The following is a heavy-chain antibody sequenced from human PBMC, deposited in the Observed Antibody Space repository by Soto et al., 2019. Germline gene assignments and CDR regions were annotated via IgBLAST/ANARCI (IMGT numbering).Heavy chain of an antibody. CDR2: IIPIFGTA. V-gene: IGHV1-69*01. J-gene: IGHJ6*02. CDR1: GGTFSSYA. Sequence: QVQLVQSGAEVKKPGSSVKVSCKASGGTFSSYAISWVRQAPGQGLEWMGGIIPIFGTANYAQKFQGRVTITADESTSTAYMELSSLRSEDTAVYSCARDPLPYCGGDCYPGDYYYYGMDVWGQGTTVTVSS. D-gene: IGHD2-21*02. CDR3: ARDPLPYCGGDCYPGDYYYYGMDV.